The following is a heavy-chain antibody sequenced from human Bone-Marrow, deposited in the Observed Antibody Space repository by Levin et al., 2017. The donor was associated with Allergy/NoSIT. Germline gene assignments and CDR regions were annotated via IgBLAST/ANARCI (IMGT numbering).Heavy chain of an antibody. D-gene: IGHD2-2*01. J-gene: IGHJ6*02. CDR1: GFTFSNAW. CDR3: TTDPPRYCSSTSCFYYYYGMDV. Sequence: SCAASGFTFSNAWMSWVRQAPGKGLEWVGRIKSKTDGGTTDYAAPVKGRFTISRDDSKNTLYLQMNSLKTEDTAVYYCTTDPPRYCSSTSCFYYYYGMDVWGQGTTVTVSS. CDR2: IKSKTDGGTT. V-gene: IGHV3-15*01.